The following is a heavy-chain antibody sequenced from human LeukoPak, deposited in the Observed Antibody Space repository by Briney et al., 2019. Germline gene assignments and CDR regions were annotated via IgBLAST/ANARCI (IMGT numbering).Heavy chain of an antibody. V-gene: IGHV3-33*01. CDR1: GFTFSSYG. D-gene: IGHD3-22*01. Sequence: GRSLRLSCAAYGFTFSSYGMHWVRQAPGKGLEWVAVIWYDGSNKYYADSVKGRFTISRDNSKNTLYLQMNSLRAEDTAVDYCARDTYYHYYDSSGYYIDYLGQGTLVTVSS. CDR3: ARDTYYHYYDSSGYYIDY. J-gene: IGHJ4*02. CDR2: IWYDGSNK.